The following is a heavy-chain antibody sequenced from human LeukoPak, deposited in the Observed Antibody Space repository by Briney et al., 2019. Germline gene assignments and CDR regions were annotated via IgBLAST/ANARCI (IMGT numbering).Heavy chain of an antibody. V-gene: IGHV5-51*01. Sequence: GESLKISLKGSGYSFTSYWIGWVRQMPGKGLEWMGIIYPGDSDTRYSPSFQGHVTISADKSITTAYLQWSSLKASDTAMYYCARHIGLTTRYLDYWGQGTLVTVSS. D-gene: IGHD4/OR15-4a*01. J-gene: IGHJ4*02. CDR3: ARHIGLTTRYLDY. CDR1: GYSFTSYW. CDR2: IYPGDSDT.